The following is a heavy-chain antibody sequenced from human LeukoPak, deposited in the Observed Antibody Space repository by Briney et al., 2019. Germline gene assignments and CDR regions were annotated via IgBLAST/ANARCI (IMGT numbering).Heavy chain of an antibody. CDR3: AKEISGGKPFDY. D-gene: IGHD7-27*01. J-gene: IGHJ4*02. CDR1: GFTFSSYS. V-gene: IGHV3-21*04. CDR2: ISSSSSYI. Sequence: NPGGSLRLSCAASGFTFSSYSMNWVRQAPGKGLEWVSSISSSSSYIYYADSVKGRFTISRDNAKNSLHLQMNSLRAEDTAMYYCAKEISGGKPFDYWGQATLVTVSS.